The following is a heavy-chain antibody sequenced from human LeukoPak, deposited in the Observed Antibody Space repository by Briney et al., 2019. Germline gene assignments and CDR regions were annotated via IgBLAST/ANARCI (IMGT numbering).Heavy chain of an antibody. D-gene: IGHD1-20*01. CDR2: IYYSGST. Sequence: PSETLSLTCTVSGGSISSYYWSWIRQPPGKGLEWIGYIYYSGSTNYNPSHKSRVTISVDTSKNQFSLKLSSVTAADTAVYYCAREDNWNDYYYYMDVWGKGTTVTVSS. CDR3: AREDNWNDYYYYMDV. J-gene: IGHJ6*03. V-gene: IGHV4-59*01. CDR1: GGSISSYY.